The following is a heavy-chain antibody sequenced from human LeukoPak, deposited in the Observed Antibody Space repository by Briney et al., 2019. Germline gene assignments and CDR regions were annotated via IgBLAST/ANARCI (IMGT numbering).Heavy chain of an antibody. CDR1: GFTFSHFW. J-gene: IGHJ4*02. V-gene: IGHV3-7*01. Sequence: PGGSLRLSCAASGFTFSHFWMSWVRQAPGKGLEWVAYIKKTGSETYYVDSVKGRFTITRDNTRNSLFLQMYSLRAEDTAVYFCAREDGYCSGGNCYSYFHSWGQGTLVTVSS. D-gene: IGHD2-15*01. CDR3: AREDGYCSGGNCYSYFHS. CDR2: IKKTGSET.